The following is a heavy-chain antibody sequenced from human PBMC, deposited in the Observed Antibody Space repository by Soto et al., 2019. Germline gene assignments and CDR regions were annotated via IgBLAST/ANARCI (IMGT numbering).Heavy chain of an antibody. CDR3: AKDSIRFLEWPRRSNWFDP. CDR2: ISGSGGST. D-gene: IGHD3-3*01. V-gene: IGHV3-23*01. Sequence: GGSLRLSCAASGFTFSSYAMSWVRQAPGKGLEWVSAISGSGGSTYYADSVKGRFTISRDNSKNTLYLQMNSLRAEDTAVYYCAKDSIRFLEWPRRSNWFDPWGQGTLVTVSS. J-gene: IGHJ5*02. CDR1: GFTFSSYA.